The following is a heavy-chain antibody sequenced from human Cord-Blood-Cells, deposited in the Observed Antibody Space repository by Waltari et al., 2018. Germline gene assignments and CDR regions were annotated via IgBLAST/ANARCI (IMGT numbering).Heavy chain of an antibody. V-gene: IGHV1-3*01. Sequence: QVQLVQSGAEVKKPGASVKVSCKASGYTFPSYALHWVRQAPGQRLEWMGWINAGNGNTKYSQKFQGRVTITRDTSASTAYMELSSLRSEDTAVYYCARASGSYYAFDIWGQGTMVTVSS. CDR3: ARASGSYYAFDI. CDR2: INAGNGNT. D-gene: IGHD1-26*01. CDR1: GYTFPSYA. J-gene: IGHJ3*02.